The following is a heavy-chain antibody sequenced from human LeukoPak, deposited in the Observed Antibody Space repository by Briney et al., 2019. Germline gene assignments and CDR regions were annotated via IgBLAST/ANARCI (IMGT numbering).Heavy chain of an antibody. V-gene: IGHV1-69*05. Sequence: SVKVSCKASGGTFSSYAISWVRQAPGQGLEWMGGIIPIFGTANYAQKFQGRVTMTTDTSTSTAYMELRSLRSDDTAVYYCARDLGVVTEGWFDPWGQGTLVTVSS. D-gene: IGHD2-15*01. CDR2: IIPIFGTA. CDR3: ARDLGVVTEGWFDP. J-gene: IGHJ5*02. CDR1: GGTFSSYA.